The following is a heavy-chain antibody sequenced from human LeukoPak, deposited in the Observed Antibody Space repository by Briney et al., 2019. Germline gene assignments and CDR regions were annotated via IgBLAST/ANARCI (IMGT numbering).Heavy chain of an antibody. CDR2: ISSSSNTI. CDR1: GFTFSSYS. CDR3: ARRGDSSGWFDY. D-gene: IGHD6-19*01. V-gene: IGHV3-48*01. Sequence: GGSLRLSCAASGFTFSSYSMNWVRQAPGKGLEWVSYISSSSNTIYYADSVKGRFTISRDNSKNTLYLQMNSLRVEDTAVYYCARRGDSSGWFDYWGQGTLVTVSS. J-gene: IGHJ4*02.